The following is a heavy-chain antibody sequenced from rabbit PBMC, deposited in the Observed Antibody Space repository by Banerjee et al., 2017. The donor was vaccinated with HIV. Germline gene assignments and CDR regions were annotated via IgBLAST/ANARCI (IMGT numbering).Heavy chain of an antibody. V-gene: IGHV1S45*01. CDR3: ARDYVGGDGAYALNL. CDR1: GFDFSSYS. D-gene: IGHD6-1*01. CDR2: IHTGGSGVT. Sequence: QEQLVESGGGLVQPEGSLTLTCKASGFDFSSYSMGWVRQAPGKGLEWIACIHTGGSGVTDYASWAKGRFTGSKTSSTTVTLQMTSLTAADTATYFYARDYVGGDGAYALNLWGPGTLVTVS. J-gene: IGHJ4*01.